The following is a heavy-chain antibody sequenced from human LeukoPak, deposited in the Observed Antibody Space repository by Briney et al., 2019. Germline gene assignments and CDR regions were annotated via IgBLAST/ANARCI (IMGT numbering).Heavy chain of an antibody. CDR3: ARLRDLYNCLDP. D-gene: IGHD5-24*01. J-gene: IGHJ5*02. CDR1: GYSINSGYY. V-gene: IGHV4-38-2*01. Sequence: SETLSLTCAVSGYSINSGYYGGWIRQPPGKGLEWIGSISHSGSIYYNPSLKSRVTISVDTSKNQFSLKLSSVTAADTAVYYCARLRDLYNCLDPWGQGTLVTVSS. CDR2: ISHSGSI.